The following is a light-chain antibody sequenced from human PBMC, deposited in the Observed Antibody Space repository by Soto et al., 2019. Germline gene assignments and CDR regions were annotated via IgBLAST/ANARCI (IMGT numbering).Light chain of an antibody. CDR1: ESINSN. J-gene: IGKJ1*01. Sequence: IVLTQSPGTLSLSPWEGATLSCRASESINSNLAWYQQRPGQAPRLLIYGASTRATGIPARFSGSGSGTEFTLTISSLQSEDFAVYYCQQYNNWWTFGQGTKVDIK. CDR3: QQYNNWWT. V-gene: IGKV3-15*01. CDR2: GAS.